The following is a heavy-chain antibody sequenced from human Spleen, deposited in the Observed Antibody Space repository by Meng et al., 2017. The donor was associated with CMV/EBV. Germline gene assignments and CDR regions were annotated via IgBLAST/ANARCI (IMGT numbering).Heavy chain of an antibody. J-gene: IGHJ6*02. Sequence: SVKVSCKASGFTFTSSAVQWVRQARGQRLEWIGWIVVGSGNTNYAQKFQERVTITRDMSTSTAYMELSSLRSEDTAVYYCAADQWAGSSPYYGMDVWGQGTTVTVSS. D-gene: IGHD6-19*01. CDR2: IVVGSGNT. CDR3: AADQWAGSSPYYGMDV. CDR1: GFTFTSSA. V-gene: IGHV1-58*01.